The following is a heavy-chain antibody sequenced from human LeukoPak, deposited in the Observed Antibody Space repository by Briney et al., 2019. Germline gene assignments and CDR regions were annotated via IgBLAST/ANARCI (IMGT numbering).Heavy chain of an antibody. Sequence: SQTLSLTCTVSGGSISSGSYYWSWIRQPAGKGLEWIGRIYTSGSTNYNPSLKSRVTISVDMSKNQFSLKLSSVTAADTAVYYCARRLAVASPGYYGLDVWGKGTTVTVSS. CDR3: ARRLAVASPGYYGLDV. J-gene: IGHJ6*04. CDR1: GGSISSGSYY. CDR2: IYTSGST. V-gene: IGHV4-61*02. D-gene: IGHD6-19*01.